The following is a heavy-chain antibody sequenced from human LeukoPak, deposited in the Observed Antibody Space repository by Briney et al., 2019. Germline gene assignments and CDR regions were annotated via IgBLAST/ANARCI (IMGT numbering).Heavy chain of an antibody. J-gene: IGHJ4*02. CDR3: ARDRQLSPDY. D-gene: IGHD5-18*01. CDR1: GFTFSSYE. Sequence: QPGGSLRLSCAASGFTFSSYEMNWVRQAPGKGLEWVSYISSSGSTIYYADSVKGRFTISRDNAKNPLYLQMNSLRAEDTAVYYCARDRQLSPDYWGQGTLVTVSS. V-gene: IGHV3-48*03. CDR2: ISSSGSTI.